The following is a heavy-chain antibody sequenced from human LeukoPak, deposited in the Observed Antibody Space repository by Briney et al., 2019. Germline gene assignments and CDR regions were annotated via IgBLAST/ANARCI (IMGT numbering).Heavy chain of an antibody. CDR2: ISTYNGNT. Sequence: GASVKVSCKASGYTFTSYGISWVRQAPGQGLDYMGWISTYNGNTKNAQNLQGRVTMTTDTSTSTAYMELRSLRSDDTAVYYCARTSSTWYGGVGDYWGQGTLVTVSS. D-gene: IGHD6-13*01. J-gene: IGHJ4*02. V-gene: IGHV1-18*01. CDR1: GYTFTSYG. CDR3: ARTSSTWYGGVGDY.